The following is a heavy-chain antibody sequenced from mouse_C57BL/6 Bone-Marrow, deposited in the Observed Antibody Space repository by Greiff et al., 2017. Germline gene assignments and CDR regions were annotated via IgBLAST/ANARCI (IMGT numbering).Heavy chain of an antibody. CDR2: ISNGGGST. J-gene: IGHJ4*01. Sequence: EVQWVESGGGLVQPGGSLKLSCAASGFTFSDYYMYWVRQTPEKRLEWVAYISNGGGSTYYPDTVKGRFTISRDNAKNTLYLQMSRLKSEDTAMYYCARHPTTVVDYAMDYWGQGTSVTVSS. CDR3: ARHPTTVVDYAMDY. V-gene: IGHV5-12*01. CDR1: GFTFSDYY. D-gene: IGHD1-1*01.